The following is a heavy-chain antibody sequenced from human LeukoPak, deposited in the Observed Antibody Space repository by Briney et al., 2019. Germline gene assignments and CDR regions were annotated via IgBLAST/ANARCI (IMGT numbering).Heavy chain of an antibody. J-gene: IGHJ5*02. CDR2: ISYSGST. CDR3: AVDYIVVVPAARRWFDP. Sequence: SETLSLTCTVSGGSISSSSYYWGWIRQLPGKGLEWIGSISYSGSTYYNPSLKSRVTISVDTSKNQFSLNLSSVTAADTAVYYCAVDYIVVVPAARRWFDPWGQGTLVTVSS. CDR1: GGSISSSSYY. D-gene: IGHD2-2*01. V-gene: IGHV4-39*07.